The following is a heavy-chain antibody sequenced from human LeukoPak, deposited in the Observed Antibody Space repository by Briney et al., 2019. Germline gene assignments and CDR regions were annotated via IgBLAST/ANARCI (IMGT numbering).Heavy chain of an antibody. V-gene: IGHV3-23*01. CDR3: AKDKMRSLWPDY. D-gene: IGHD2/OR15-2a*01. CDR1: EFTFSSYA. CDR2: ISGSGGST. J-gene: IGHJ4*02. Sequence: GGSLRLSCAASEFTFSSYAMSWVRQAPGKGLEWVSAISGSGGSTYYADSVKGRFTISRDNSKNTLYLQMNSLRAEDTAVYYCAKDKMRSLWPDYWGQGTLVTVSS.